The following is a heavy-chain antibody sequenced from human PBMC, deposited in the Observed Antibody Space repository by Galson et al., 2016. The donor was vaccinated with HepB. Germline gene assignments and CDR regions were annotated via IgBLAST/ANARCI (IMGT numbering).Heavy chain of an antibody. CDR3: ARVWEPTDYIDS. D-gene: IGHD1-26*01. Sequence: SETLSLTCTVSGVSIDSFRYYWVWVRQPPGKGLEWLASFYYGGRMYYNPSLTSRVTISADTSQNQFSLEMTSVTAADTAAYHCARVWEPTDYIDSWGQGSLVTVSS. CDR1: GVSIDSFRYY. CDR2: FYYGGRM. J-gene: IGHJ4*02. V-gene: IGHV4-39*01.